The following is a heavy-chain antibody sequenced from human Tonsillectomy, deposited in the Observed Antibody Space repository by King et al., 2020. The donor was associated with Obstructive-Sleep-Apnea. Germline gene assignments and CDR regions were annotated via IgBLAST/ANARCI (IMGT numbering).Heavy chain of an antibody. CDR3: ASSEMATIDDWFDP. CDR2: IDPSDSYT. D-gene: IGHD5-24*01. CDR1: GYSFTSYW. V-gene: IGHV5-10-1*01. J-gene: IGHJ5*02. Sequence: QLVQSGAEVKKPGESLRISCKGSGYSFTSYWISWGRQMPGKGLEWMGRIDPSDSYTNSSPSFQGHVTISADKSISTAYLQWRSLKAPDTAMYYCASSEMATIDDWFDPWGQGTLVTVSS.